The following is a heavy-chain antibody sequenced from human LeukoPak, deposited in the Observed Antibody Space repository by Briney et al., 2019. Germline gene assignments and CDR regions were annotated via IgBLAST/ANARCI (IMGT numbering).Heavy chain of an antibody. D-gene: IGHD1-26*01. Sequence: GSLRLSCAASGFSFSSYAMSWVRQAPGKGLEGVSSVSESGGGTYYADSVMGRFIISRDNSRKTFHLQMDSLRADDTAIYYCAKGKVNHLGALDFWGQGTLVTVSS. V-gene: IGHV3-23*01. CDR3: AKGKVNHLGALDF. J-gene: IGHJ4*02. CDR2: VSESGGGT. CDR1: GFSFSSYA.